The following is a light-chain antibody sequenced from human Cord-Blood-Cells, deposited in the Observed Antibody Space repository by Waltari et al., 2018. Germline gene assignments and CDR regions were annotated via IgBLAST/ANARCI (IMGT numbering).Light chain of an antibody. CDR1: SSNIGSNT. J-gene: IGLJ3*02. Sequence: QSVLTQPPSASGTPGQRVTISCSGSSSNIGSNTVNWDQQLPGTAPKLLIYSNTQRRSGVPDRFSGSKSGTSASLAISGLQSEDEADYYCAAWDDSLNGWVFGGGTKLTVL. CDR2: SNT. V-gene: IGLV1-44*01. CDR3: AAWDDSLNGWV.